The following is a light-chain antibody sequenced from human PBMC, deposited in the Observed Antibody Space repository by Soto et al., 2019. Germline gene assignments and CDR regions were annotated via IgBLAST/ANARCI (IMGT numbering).Light chain of an antibody. Sequence: QSVLTQPASVSGSPGQPITISCTGTNSDVGTYNYVSWYPQHPGKAPKFVVYEVSDRPSGVSDRFSGSKAGNTASLTSSGLQAEDEAEEYCSAYAPSSTLVFGGGTKLTVL. CDR1: NSDVGTYNY. J-gene: IGLJ2*01. V-gene: IGLV2-14*01. CDR3: SAYAPSSTLV. CDR2: EVS.